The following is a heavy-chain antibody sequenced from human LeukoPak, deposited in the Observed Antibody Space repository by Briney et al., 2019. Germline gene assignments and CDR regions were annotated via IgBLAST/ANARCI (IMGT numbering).Heavy chain of an antibody. CDR2: RFYSGST. V-gene: IGHV4-59*12. Sequence: PSETLSLTCTVSGGSMSNYYWSWIRQPPGKGLEWIGYRFYSGSTNYNPSLKSRVTISLDTSKSQFSLKVSSVTAADTAVYYCARGVCTSSSCYAGDYGMDVWGQGNTVTVSS. D-gene: IGHD2-2*01. CDR1: GGSMSNYY. CDR3: ARGVCTSSSCYAGDYGMDV. J-gene: IGHJ6*02.